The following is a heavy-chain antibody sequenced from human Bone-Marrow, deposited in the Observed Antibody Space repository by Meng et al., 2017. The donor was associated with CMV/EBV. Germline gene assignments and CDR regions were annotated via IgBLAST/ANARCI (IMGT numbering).Heavy chain of an antibody. CDR2: ISSSSSTI. CDR1: GFTYSSYS. CDR3: ARERPGGTVTMDY. Sequence: GESLKISCAASGFTYSSYSMNWVRQAPGKGLEWVSYISSSSSTIYYADSVKGRFTISRNNAKNSLNLQMNSLRAEDTAVYYCARERPGGTVTMDYWGQGTLVTVSS. J-gene: IGHJ4*02. D-gene: IGHD4-11*01. V-gene: IGHV3-48*04.